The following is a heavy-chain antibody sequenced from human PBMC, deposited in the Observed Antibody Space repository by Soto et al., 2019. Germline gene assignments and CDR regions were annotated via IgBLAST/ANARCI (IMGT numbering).Heavy chain of an antibody. Sequence: EVQLVESGGGLVQPGGSLRLSCDASGFTFSSYWMNWVRQVPGKGLLWVSGINPDASITQYAVSVKGRFTISRDNAKNTLYLQMNSLRADDTAVFYCVRDGEGSTNYDLWGQGTLVTVSS. CDR2: INPDASIT. J-gene: IGHJ4*02. CDR3: VRDGEGSTNYDL. V-gene: IGHV3-74*01. CDR1: GFTFSSYW. D-gene: IGHD2-21*01.